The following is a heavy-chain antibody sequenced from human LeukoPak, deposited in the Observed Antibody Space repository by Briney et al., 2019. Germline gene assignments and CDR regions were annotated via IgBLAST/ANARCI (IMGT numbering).Heavy chain of an antibody. CDR2: INHRGST. D-gene: IGHD2-15*01. Sequence: PSETLSLTCAVYGGSFSGYYWSWIRQPPGKGLEWIGEINHRGSTNYNPSLKSRVTISVDTSKNQFSLKLSSVTAADTAVYYCARRLALGYCSGGSCYPKRYYYYYMDVWGKGTTVTVSS. CDR3: ARRLALGYCSGGSCYPKRYYYYYMDV. V-gene: IGHV4-34*01. CDR1: GGSFSGYY. J-gene: IGHJ6*03.